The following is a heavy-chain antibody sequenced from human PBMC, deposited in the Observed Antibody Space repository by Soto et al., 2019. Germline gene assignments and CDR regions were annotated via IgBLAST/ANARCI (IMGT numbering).Heavy chain of an antibody. CDR3: AKGRGGSGSLTPRVDC. CDR1: GFTFTNYA. J-gene: IGHJ4*02. V-gene: IGHV3-23*01. CDR2: ISGGGDTS. D-gene: IGHD3-10*01. Sequence: EVQLLESGGGLVQPGGSLRLSCAASGFTFTNYAITWVRQAPGKGLEWDSAISGGGDTSSYADSVKGRFTVARDGSKNTLYLQMSSLRAEDTALYYCAKGRGGSGSLTPRVDCWGQGTLVTVSS.